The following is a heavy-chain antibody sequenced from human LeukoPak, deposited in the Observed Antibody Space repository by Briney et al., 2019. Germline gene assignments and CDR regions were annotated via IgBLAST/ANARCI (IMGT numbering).Heavy chain of an antibody. D-gene: IGHD3-10*01. V-gene: IGHV3-23*01. Sequence: GGSLRLSCAASGFTFSSYAVSWVRQAPGKGLEWVSAISGSGGSTYYADSVKGRFTISRDNSKNTLYLQMNSLRAEDTAVYYCAKEDEGIWFGEFTTYYGMDVWGKGTTVTVSS. CDR1: GFTFSSYA. CDR3: AKEDEGIWFGEFTTYYGMDV. CDR2: ISGSGGST. J-gene: IGHJ6*04.